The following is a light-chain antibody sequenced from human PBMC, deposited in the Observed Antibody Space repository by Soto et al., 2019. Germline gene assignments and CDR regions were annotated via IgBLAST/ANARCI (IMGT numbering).Light chain of an antibody. CDR3: QQYDDLPIT. Sequence: DIQMTRSPSSLSASAGDRVTITCQASQDISNYLNWYQQKPGKAPSLLISDASKLERGVPSRFSGSGSGTEFTFTISNLQPDDFATYYCQQYDDLPITFGQGTRLEIK. CDR1: QDISNY. J-gene: IGKJ5*01. CDR2: DAS. V-gene: IGKV1-33*01.